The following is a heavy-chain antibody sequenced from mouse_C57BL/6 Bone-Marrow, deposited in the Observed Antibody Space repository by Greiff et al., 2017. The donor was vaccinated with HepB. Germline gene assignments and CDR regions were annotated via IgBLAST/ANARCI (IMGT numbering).Heavy chain of an antibody. CDR2: IDPANGNT. V-gene: IGHV14-3*01. J-gene: IGHJ4*01. D-gene: IGHD1-1*01. CDR3: ARRPPTVVGDYDAMDY. Sequence: EVQLQQSVAELVRPGASVKLSCTASGFNIKNTYMHWVKQRPEQGLEWIGRIDPANGNTKYAPKFQGKATITADTSSNTAYLQLSSLTSEDTAMYYGARRPPTVVGDYDAMDYWGQGTSVTVSS. CDR1: GFNIKNTY.